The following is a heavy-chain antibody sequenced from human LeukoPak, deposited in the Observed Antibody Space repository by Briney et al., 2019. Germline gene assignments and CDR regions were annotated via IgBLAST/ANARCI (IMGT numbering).Heavy chain of an antibody. Sequence: SETLSLTCSISGDSISTYYWSWIRQTPGKGLEWIGYIYYSGDTNYNPSLKSRVTISVDTSKNQFSLKLSSVTAADTAVYYCARNPYGSGSLNWFDPWGQGTLVTVSS. D-gene: IGHD3-10*01. CDR3: ARNPYGSGSLNWFDP. J-gene: IGHJ5*02. V-gene: IGHV4-59*12. CDR2: IYYSGDT. CDR1: GDSISTYY.